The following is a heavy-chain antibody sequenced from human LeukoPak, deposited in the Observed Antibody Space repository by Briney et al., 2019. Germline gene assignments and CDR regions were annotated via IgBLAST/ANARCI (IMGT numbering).Heavy chain of an antibody. J-gene: IGHJ4*02. CDR2: IIPILGIA. D-gene: IGHD3-22*01. Sequence: SVKVSCKASGGTFSSYAISWVRQAPGQGLEWMGRIIPILGIANYAQKFQGRVTITADKSTSTAYMELSSLRSEDTAVYYCARDYYDSRGFYFDYWGQGTLVTVSS. CDR1: GGTFSSYA. CDR3: ARDYYDSRGFYFDY. V-gene: IGHV1-69*04.